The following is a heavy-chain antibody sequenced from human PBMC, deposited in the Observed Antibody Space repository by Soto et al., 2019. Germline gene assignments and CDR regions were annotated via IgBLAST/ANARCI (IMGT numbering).Heavy chain of an antibody. Sequence: QVQLVQSGAEVKKPGASVKVSCKASDKTFLSYGISWVRQGPGQGLEWMGWISTYNGNTNYAQKLQGRVTMTTDTATSTASMELRSLRADDTAVEDCATQIDTVMVLMDWGQGPMVTVSS. CDR1: DKTFLSYG. D-gene: IGHD5-18*01. J-gene: IGHJ4*02. CDR2: ISTYNGNT. CDR3: ATQIDTVMVLMD. V-gene: IGHV1-18*01.